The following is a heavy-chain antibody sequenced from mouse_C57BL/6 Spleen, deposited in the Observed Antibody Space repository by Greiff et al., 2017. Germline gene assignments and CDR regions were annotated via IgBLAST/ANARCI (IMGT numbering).Heavy chain of an antibody. V-gene: IGHV1-80*01. CDR1: GYAFSSYW. Sequence: VKLQQSGAELVKPGASVKISCKASGYAFSSYWMNWVKQRPGKGLEWIGQIYPGDGDTNYNGKFKGKATLTADKSSSTAYMQLSSLTSEDSAVYFCERRGDYDGSWFAYWGQGTLVTVSA. CDR2: IYPGDGDT. D-gene: IGHD2-4*01. CDR3: ERRGDYDGSWFAY. J-gene: IGHJ3*01.